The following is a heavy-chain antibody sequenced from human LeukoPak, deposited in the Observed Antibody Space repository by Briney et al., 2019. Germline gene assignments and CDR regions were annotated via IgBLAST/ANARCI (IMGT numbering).Heavy chain of an antibody. J-gene: IGHJ4*02. D-gene: IGHD3-9*01. CDR3: AKDPKRKLGWLLINY. V-gene: IGHV3-23*01. Sequence: PGGSLRLSCAASGFTFSSYGMSWVRQAPGKGLEWVSAISGSGGSKYYADSVKGRFTISRDNSKNTLYLQMNSLRAEDTAVYYCAKDPKRKLGWLLINYWGQGTLVTVSS. CDR1: GFTFSSYG. CDR2: ISGSGGSK.